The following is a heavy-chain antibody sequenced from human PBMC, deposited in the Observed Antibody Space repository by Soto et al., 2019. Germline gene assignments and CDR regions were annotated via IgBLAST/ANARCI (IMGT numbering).Heavy chain of an antibody. CDR3: ARDVYSYGYYYYYGMDV. D-gene: IGHD5-18*01. CDR2: IWYDGSNK. J-gene: IGHJ6*02. V-gene: IGHV3-33*01. Sequence: QVQLVESGGGVVQPGRSLRLSCAASGFTFSSYGMHWVRQAPGKGLEWVAVIWYDGSNKYYADSVKGRFTISRDNSKNTLYLQTNSLRAEDTAVYYCARDVYSYGYYYYYGMDVWGQGTTVTVSS. CDR1: GFTFSSYG.